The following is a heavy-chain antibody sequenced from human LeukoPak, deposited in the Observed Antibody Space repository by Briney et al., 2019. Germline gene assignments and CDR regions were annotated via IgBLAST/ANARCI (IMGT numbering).Heavy chain of an antibody. Sequence: SQTLSLTCAVYGPSFSGYYWSWIRQPPGEGLEWIGEINHSGSTNYNTSLKSRVTISVDTSKNQFSLKLSSVTAADTAVYYCARGPRSSGYTYYYYYYMDVWGKGTTVTVSS. CDR2: INHSGST. CDR3: ARGPRSSGYTYYYYYYMDV. J-gene: IGHJ6*03. CDR1: GPSFSGYY. V-gene: IGHV4-34*01. D-gene: IGHD5-12*01.